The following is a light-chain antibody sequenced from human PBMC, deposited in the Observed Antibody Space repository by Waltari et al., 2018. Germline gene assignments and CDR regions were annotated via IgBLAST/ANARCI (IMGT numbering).Light chain of an antibody. Sequence: SSELTQDPAVSVSLGLPVTIPCQGYSLRSYYTSWYQQKPGKAPVLVIYGKNNRPTGIPDRFSGYSSGNTASLTITGAQAEDEADYYCNSRDNSGNHGVFGGGTKLTVL. CDR1: SLRSYY. CDR3: NSRDNSGNHGV. J-gene: IGLJ2*01. CDR2: GKN. V-gene: IGLV3-19*01.